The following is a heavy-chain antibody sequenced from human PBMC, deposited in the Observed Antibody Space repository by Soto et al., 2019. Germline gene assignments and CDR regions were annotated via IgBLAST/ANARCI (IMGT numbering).Heavy chain of an antibody. CDR3: ATRRTSLYYYYYYGMDV. V-gene: IGHV4-39*01. Sequence: KASETLSLTCTVSGGSISSSSYYWGWIRQPPGKGLEWIGSIYYSGSTYYNPSLKSRVTISVDTSKNQFSLKLSSVTAADTAVYYCATRRTSLYYYYYYGMDVWGQGTTVTVSS. CDR1: GGSISSSSYY. D-gene: IGHD2-2*01. J-gene: IGHJ6*02. CDR2: IYYSGST.